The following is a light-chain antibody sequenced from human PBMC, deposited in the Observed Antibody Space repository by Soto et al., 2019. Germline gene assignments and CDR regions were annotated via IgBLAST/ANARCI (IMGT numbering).Light chain of an antibody. CDR3: SSYTSTTTPVV. J-gene: IGLJ2*01. CDR2: DVS. Sequence: QSALAQPASVSGSPGQSITISCTGTSSDIGGYNYVSWYQQHPGKAPKLMIYDVSNRPSGVSNRFSGSKSANTASLTISGLQAEDEADYYCSSYTSTTTPVVFGGVTKLTVL. V-gene: IGLV2-14*03. CDR1: SSDIGGYNY.